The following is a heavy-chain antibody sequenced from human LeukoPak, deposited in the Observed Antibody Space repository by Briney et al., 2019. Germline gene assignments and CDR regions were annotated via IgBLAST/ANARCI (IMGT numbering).Heavy chain of an antibody. CDR2: ICTSGST. J-gene: IGHJ5*02. D-gene: IGHD3-3*01. CDR3: ARCAFWSGYADWFDP. V-gene: IGHV4-4*07. CDR1: VDFISPFY. Sequence: SDTLSLLCTLSVDFISPFYGRCIRQSAGRGRVWIGRICTSGSTNYNTSLRSRVTMSVDTSKNQFSLKLSSVTAADTAVYYCARCAFWSGYADWFDPLGQGTLVTVSS.